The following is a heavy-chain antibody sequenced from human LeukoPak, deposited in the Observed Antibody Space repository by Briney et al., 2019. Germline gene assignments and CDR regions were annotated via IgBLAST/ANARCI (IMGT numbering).Heavy chain of an antibody. Sequence: ASVKVSCKASGYTFTGYYMHWVRQAPGQGLEWMGWISPYNGNTNYAQKFQGRVTLTTDTSTSTAYMELRSLRSDDTAVYYCARYYGSGSPYREYYFDYWGQGTLVTVSS. V-gene: IGHV1-18*04. CDR2: ISPYNGNT. D-gene: IGHD3-10*01. CDR3: ARYYGSGSPYREYYFDY. J-gene: IGHJ4*02. CDR1: GYTFTGYY.